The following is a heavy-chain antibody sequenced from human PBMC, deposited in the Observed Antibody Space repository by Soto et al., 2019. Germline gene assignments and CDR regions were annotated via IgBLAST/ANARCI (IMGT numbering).Heavy chain of an antibody. CDR1: GGSFSGCY. J-gene: IGHJ4*02. D-gene: IGHD2-8*01. CDR2: INHSGST. CDR3: ARSRKIVLMVYAIRTLYYFDY. V-gene: IGHV4-34*01. Sequence: SETLSLTCAVYGGSFSGCYWSWIRQPPGKGLEWIGEINHSGSTNYNPSLKSRVTISVDTSKNQFSLKLSSVTAADTAVYYCARSRKIVLMVYAIRTLYYFDYWGQGTLVTVSS.